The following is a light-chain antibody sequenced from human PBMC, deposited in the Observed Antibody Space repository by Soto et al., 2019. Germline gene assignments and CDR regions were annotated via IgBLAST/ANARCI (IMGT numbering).Light chain of an antibody. Sequence: EIVMTHSPATLSVSPGERATLSCRASQSVSSNLAWYQQKPGQAPRLLIYGASTRATGIPARFSGSGSGTVFTLTISSLQCEDFAVYYCQQYNNWPGTFGQGTKVDIK. CDR1: QSVSSN. J-gene: IGKJ1*01. CDR3: QQYNNWPGT. V-gene: IGKV3-15*01. CDR2: GAS.